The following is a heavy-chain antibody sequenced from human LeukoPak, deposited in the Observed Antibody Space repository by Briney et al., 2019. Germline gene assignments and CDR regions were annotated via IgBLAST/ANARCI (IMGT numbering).Heavy chain of an antibody. CDR2: IIPIFGTA. Sequence: GASVKVSCKASGGTFSSYAISWVRQAPGQGLEWMGGIIPIFGTANYAQKFQGRVTITADESTSTAYMELSRLRSDDTAVYYCARDLPLWFGELFNYWGQGTLVTVSS. V-gene: IGHV1-69*13. CDR3: ARDLPLWFGELFNY. J-gene: IGHJ4*02. D-gene: IGHD3-10*01. CDR1: GGTFSSYA.